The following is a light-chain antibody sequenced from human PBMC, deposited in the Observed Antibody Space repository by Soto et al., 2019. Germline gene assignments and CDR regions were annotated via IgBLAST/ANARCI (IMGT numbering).Light chain of an antibody. Sequence: QSVLTQPASVSGSPGQSMTISCTGTSSDVGGYNYVSWYQQHPGKAPKLMIYAVSNRPSGFSNRFSGSKSGNTASLTISGLQAEDEADYYCSSYTSSRALVFGSGTKVTVL. CDR1: SSDVGGYNY. CDR2: AVS. J-gene: IGLJ1*01. V-gene: IGLV2-14*01. CDR3: SSYTSSRALV.